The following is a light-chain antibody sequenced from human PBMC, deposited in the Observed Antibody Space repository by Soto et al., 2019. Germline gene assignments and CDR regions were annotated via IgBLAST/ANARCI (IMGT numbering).Light chain of an antibody. CDR3: KQYHTYSRT. Sequence: DIQMTQSPSTVSASVGDRITITCRASQSINTWLAWYRQRPGEAPQLLIYDGSTFAMGAPSRFSGSGSATAFTLSISRLQPDDFPALYCKQYHTYSRTFGQGTKVEVK. CDR1: QSINTW. CDR2: DGS. J-gene: IGKJ1*01. V-gene: IGKV1-5*01.